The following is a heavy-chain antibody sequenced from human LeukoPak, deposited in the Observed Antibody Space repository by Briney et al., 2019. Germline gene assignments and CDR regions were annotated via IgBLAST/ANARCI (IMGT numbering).Heavy chain of an antibody. Sequence: GRSLRLSCAASGFTFSSHAMHWVRQAPGKGLEWVTLISYDGSNKYYADSVKGRFTISRDNSKNTVYLQMNSLRAEDTAVYYCARDPLHWNDGVDDSFDIWGQGTMVTVSS. J-gene: IGHJ3*02. CDR1: GFTFSSHA. D-gene: IGHD1-1*01. CDR2: ISYDGSNK. CDR3: ARDPLHWNDGVDDSFDI. V-gene: IGHV3-30-3*01.